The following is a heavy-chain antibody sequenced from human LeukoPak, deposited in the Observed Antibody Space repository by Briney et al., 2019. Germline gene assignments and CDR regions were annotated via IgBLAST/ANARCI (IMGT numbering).Heavy chain of an antibody. Sequence: GGSLRLSCAASGFTFSSYWMSWVRQAPGKGLERVANIKQDGSEKYYVDSVKGRFTISRDNAKNSLYLQMNSLRAEDTAVYYCARDYCGGDCYSDYWGQGTLVTVSS. J-gene: IGHJ4*02. D-gene: IGHD2-21*02. CDR2: IKQDGSEK. CDR3: ARDYCGGDCYSDY. CDR1: GFTFSSYW. V-gene: IGHV3-7*01.